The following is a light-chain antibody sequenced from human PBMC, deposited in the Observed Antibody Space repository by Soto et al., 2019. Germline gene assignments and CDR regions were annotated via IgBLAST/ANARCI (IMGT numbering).Light chain of an antibody. CDR1: QGISSA. J-gene: IGKJ5*01. V-gene: IGKV1D-13*01. Sequence: AIQLTQSPSSLSASVGDRVTITCRASQGISSAVAWYKQQPGKPPKLLMYDASSLESGVPPRFRGSASGTDFTLSIRSLQPEEWATYDRQQLNNYPLTFRQGTRLEIK. CDR3: QQLNNYPLT. CDR2: DAS.